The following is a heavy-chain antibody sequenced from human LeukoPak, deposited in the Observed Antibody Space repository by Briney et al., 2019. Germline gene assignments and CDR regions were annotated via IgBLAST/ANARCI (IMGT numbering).Heavy chain of an antibody. Sequence: SGGSLRLSCAASGFIFSSYSINWVRQAPGKGLEWVSSISSSSSYIYYADSLKGRFTISRDNAKNSLYLQMNSLRAEDTAVYYCAREGGYCSGGSCYVPGYYYMDVWGKGTTVTVSS. CDR2: ISSSSSYI. V-gene: IGHV3-21*01. CDR1: GFIFSSYS. D-gene: IGHD2-15*01. CDR3: AREGGYCSGGSCYVPGYYYMDV. J-gene: IGHJ6*03.